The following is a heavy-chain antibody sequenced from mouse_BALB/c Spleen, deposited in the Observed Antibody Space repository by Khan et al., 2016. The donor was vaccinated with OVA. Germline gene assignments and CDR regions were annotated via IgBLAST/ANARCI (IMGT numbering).Heavy chain of an antibody. V-gene: IGHV3-2*02. J-gene: IGHJ2*01. Sequence: EVQLQESGPGLVKPSQSLSLTCTVTGYSITSDYAWNWIRQFPGNKLEWMGYISYSGSTSYNPSLKSRISITRDTSKNQFFLQLNSVTTEDTATYYCARGWDCDYWGQGTTLTVSS. CDR2: ISYSGST. CDR1: GYSITSDYA. CDR3: ARGWDCDY.